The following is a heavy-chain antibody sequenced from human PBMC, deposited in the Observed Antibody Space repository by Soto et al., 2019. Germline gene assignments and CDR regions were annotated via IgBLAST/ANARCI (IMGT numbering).Heavy chain of an antibody. CDR3: ARDRRLGGYDFWSGHYGMDV. CDR2: ISAYNGNT. CDR1: GYTFTSYG. D-gene: IGHD3-3*01. J-gene: IGHJ6*02. V-gene: IGHV1-18*04. Sequence: ASVKVSCKASGYTFTSYGISWVRQAPGQGLEWMGWISAYNGNTNYAQKLQGRVTMTTDTSTSTAYMELRSLRSDDTAVYYCARDRRLGGYDFWSGHYGMDVWGQGTTVTVSS.